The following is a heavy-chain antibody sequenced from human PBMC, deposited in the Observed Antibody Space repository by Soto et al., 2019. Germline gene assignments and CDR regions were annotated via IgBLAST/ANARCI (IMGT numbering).Heavy chain of an antibody. Sequence: SETLSLTCTVSGGSISSSSYYWGWIRQPPGKGLEWIGSIYYSGSTYYNPSLKSRVTISVDTSKNQFSLKLSSVTAADTAVYYCARSIFGVVILDPWGQGTLVT. V-gene: IGHV4-39*01. J-gene: IGHJ5*02. CDR3: ARSIFGVVILDP. CDR2: IYYSGST. D-gene: IGHD3-3*01. CDR1: GGSISSSSYY.